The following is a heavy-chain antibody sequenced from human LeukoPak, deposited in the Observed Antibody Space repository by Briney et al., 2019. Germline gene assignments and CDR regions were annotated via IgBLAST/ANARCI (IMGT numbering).Heavy chain of an antibody. J-gene: IGHJ3*01. Sequence: GGPLRLSCAASGFTFSNYWMHWVRQAPGKGLVWVSRINSDGINTSYADSVKGRFTISRDNAKNTLNLQMNSLRAEDTAVYYCARDREMATRLHDAFDFWGQGTMVTVSS. D-gene: IGHD5-24*01. CDR1: GFTFSNYW. CDR3: ARDREMATRLHDAFDF. V-gene: IGHV3-74*01. CDR2: INSDGINT.